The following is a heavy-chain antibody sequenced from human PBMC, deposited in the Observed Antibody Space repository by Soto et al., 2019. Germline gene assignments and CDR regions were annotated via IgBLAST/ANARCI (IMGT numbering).Heavy chain of an antibody. V-gene: IGHV1-69*13. CDR3: ARSNTSALYPPEYFQN. J-gene: IGHJ1*01. CDR2: LIPVFGTE. Sequence: SVKVSCKASGGTFSHFTINWLRQAPGLGLEWMGGLIPVFGTENYAQKFQGRVTITADQSSTTAYMELSSLTSEDTAVYYCARSNTSALYPPEYFQNWGQGALVTVSS. D-gene: IGHD3-16*01. CDR1: GGTFSHFT.